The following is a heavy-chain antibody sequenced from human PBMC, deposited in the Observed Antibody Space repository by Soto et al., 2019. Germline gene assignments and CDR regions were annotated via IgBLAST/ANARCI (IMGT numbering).Heavy chain of an antibody. V-gene: IGHV4-59*01. CDR3: ARDVRPPGLAYFDL. J-gene: IGHJ2*01. CDR2: IHQTGHT. Sequence: QVLLQELGPGLVKPSETLSLTCSFSGGSMSRYYWTWIRQPPGKGLEWIGNIHQTGHTNYNASLKSRVTISIDTSKSDFSLHLTSVTAADTAVYYCARDVRPPGLAYFDLWGRGTLVTVSS. D-gene: IGHD2-8*01. CDR1: GGSMSRYY.